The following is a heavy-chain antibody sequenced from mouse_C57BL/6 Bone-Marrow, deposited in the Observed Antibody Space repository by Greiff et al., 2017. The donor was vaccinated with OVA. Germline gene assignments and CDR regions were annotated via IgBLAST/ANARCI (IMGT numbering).Heavy chain of an antibody. J-gene: IGHJ2*01. V-gene: IGHV14-4*01. CDR3: TASYYGRLDY. CDR1: GFNIKDDY. CDR2: IDPENGDT. D-gene: IGHD1-1*01. Sequence: VQLKESGAELVRPGASVKLSCTASGFNIKDDYMHWVKQRPEQGLEWIGWIDPENGDTEYASKFQGKATITADTSSNTAYLQLSSLTSEDTAVYYCTASYYGRLDYWGQGTTLTVSS.